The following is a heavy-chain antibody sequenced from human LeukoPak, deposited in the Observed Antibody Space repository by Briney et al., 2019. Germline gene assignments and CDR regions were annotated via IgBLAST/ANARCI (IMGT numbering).Heavy chain of an antibody. Sequence: GGSLRLSCAASGFTFSSYAMHWVREAPGKGLEWVASIDRSGGSTYYADSVKGRFTITRDNSKNTVSLQMNSLRAEDTAVYYCAKGLFGARFYVNYWGQGTLVTVSS. CDR2: IDRSGGST. J-gene: IGHJ4*02. D-gene: IGHD4/OR15-4a*01. CDR3: AKGLFGARFYVNY. CDR1: GFTFSSYA. V-gene: IGHV3-23*01.